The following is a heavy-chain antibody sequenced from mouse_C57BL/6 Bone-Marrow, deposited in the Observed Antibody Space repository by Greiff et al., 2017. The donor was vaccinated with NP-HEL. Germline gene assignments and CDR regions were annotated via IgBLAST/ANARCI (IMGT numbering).Heavy chain of an antibody. Sequence: QVQLQQSGAELARPGASVKLSCKASGYTFTSYGISWVKQRTGQGLEWIGEIYPRSGNTYYNEKFKGKATLTADKSPRTAYMELRSLTSEDSAVYFCARGGYYAVDYWGQGTSVTVSA. CDR1: GYTFTSYG. J-gene: IGHJ4*01. CDR2: IYPRSGNT. V-gene: IGHV1-81*01. CDR3: ARGGYYAVDY.